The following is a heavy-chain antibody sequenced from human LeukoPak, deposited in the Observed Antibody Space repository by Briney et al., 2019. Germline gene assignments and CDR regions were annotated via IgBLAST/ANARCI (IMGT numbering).Heavy chain of an antibody. V-gene: IGHV1-2*02. CDR1: GYTFTGYY. CDR3: ARAGTMIVVGWYFDY. CDR2: INPNSGGT. D-gene: IGHD3-22*01. Sequence: ASVKVSCKASGYTFTGYYMHWVRQAPGQGLEWMGWINPNSGGTNYAQEFQGRVTMTRDTSISTAYMELSRLRSDDTAVYYCARAGTMIVVGWYFDYWGQGTLVTVSS. J-gene: IGHJ4*02.